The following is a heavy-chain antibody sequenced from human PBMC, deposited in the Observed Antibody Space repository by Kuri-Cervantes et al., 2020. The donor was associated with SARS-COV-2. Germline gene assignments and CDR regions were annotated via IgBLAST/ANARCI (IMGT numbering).Heavy chain of an antibody. V-gene: IGHV4-59*12. CDR1: GGSISSYY. Sequence: SETLSLTCTVSGGSISSYYWSWIRQPPGKGLEWIGYIYYSGSTNYNPSLKSRVTISADTSKNQFSLKLSSVTAADTAVYYCARSTPNYYDSSGDAFDIWGQGTMVTVSS. D-gene: IGHD3-22*01. J-gene: IGHJ3*02. CDR3: ARSTPNYYDSSGDAFDI. CDR2: IYYSGST.